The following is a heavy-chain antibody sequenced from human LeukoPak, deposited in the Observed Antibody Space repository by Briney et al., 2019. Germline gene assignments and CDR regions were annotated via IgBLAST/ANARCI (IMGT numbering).Heavy chain of an antibody. J-gene: IGHJ5*02. D-gene: IGHD3-10*01. CDR2: ISGSGGNT. CDR3: AKSGVRGVIIFWFDP. CDR1: GFTFNNYA. V-gene: IGHV3-23*01. Sequence: PGGSLRLSCAASGFTFNNYALTWVRQAPGKGLEWVSAISGSGGNTYYADSVKGRFTISRDNSKNTLFLQMNSLRAEDSALYYCAKSGVRGVIIFWFDPWGQGTLVTVSS.